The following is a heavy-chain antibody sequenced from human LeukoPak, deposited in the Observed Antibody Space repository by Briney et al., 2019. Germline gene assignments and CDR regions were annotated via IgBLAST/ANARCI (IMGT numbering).Heavy chain of an antibody. Sequence: PGGSLRLSCAASGFTVSSNYMSWVRQAPGKGLEWVSVIYVAGSTYYADSVKGRFTISRDSSKNTLFLQMNSLRPEDTAVYYCAKEGSGWSSSYWGQGTPVTVSS. CDR3: AKEGSGWSSSY. CDR2: IYVAGST. V-gene: IGHV3-66*01. J-gene: IGHJ4*02. CDR1: GFTVSSNY. D-gene: IGHD6-19*01.